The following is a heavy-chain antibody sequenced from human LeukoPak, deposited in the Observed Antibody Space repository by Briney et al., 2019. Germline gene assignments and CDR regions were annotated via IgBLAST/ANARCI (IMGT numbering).Heavy chain of an antibody. V-gene: IGHV3-66*02. CDR2: IYSGGST. Sequence: GGSLRLSCAASGFTVSGNYMSWVRQAPGKGLEWVSVIYSGGSTYYADSVKGRFTISRDNSKNTLYLQMNSLRAEDTAVYYCARTYDFWSGGYFDYWGQGTLVTVSS. CDR1: GFTVSGNY. D-gene: IGHD3-3*01. CDR3: ARTYDFWSGGYFDY. J-gene: IGHJ4*02.